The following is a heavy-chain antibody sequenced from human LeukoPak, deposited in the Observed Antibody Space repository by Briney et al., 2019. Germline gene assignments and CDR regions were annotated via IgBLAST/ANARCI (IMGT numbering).Heavy chain of an antibody. CDR3: ARTIAARPHFDY. CDR1: GFTFSSYA. CDR2: ISYDGSNK. J-gene: IGHJ4*02. V-gene: IGHV3-30-3*01. D-gene: IGHD6-6*01. Sequence: GGSLRLSCAASGFTFSSYAMHWVRQAPGKGLEWVAVISYDGSNKYYADSVKGRFTISRDNSKNTLYLQMNCLRAKDTAVYYCARTIAARPHFDYWGQGTLVTVSS.